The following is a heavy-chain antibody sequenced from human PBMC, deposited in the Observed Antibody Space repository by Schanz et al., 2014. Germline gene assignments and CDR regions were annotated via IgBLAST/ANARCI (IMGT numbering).Heavy chain of an antibody. V-gene: IGHV1-2*02. CDR3: ARELRLEYYFDY. D-gene: IGHD4-17*01. CDR1: GYTFTGYY. J-gene: IGHJ4*02. CDR2: INPNSGGT. Sequence: QVQLLQSGAEVKKPGASVKVSCKASGYTFTGYYMHWVRQAPGQGLEWMGRINPNSGGTNYAQKFQGRVTMTRDTTISTASMELSRLRSDDTAVYYCARELRLEYYFDYWGQGTQVTVSS.